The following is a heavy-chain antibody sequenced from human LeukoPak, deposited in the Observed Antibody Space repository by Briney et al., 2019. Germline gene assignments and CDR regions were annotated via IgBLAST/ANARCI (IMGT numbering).Heavy chain of an antibody. CDR2: IRYDGSNK. CDR1: GFTFSSYG. CDR3: AREGQNDFGDYGYYFDY. J-gene: IGHJ4*02. Sequence: GGSLRLSCAASGFTFSSYGMHWVRQAPGKGLEWVAFIRYDGSNKRYADSVKGRFTISRDNAKNSLYLQMNSLRADDTAVYYCAREGQNDFGDYGYYFDYWGQGTLVTVSS. V-gene: IGHV3-30*02. D-gene: IGHD4-17*01.